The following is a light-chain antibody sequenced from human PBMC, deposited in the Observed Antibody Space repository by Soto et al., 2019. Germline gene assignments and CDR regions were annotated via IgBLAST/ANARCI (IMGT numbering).Light chain of an antibody. Sequence: QSALTQPASVSGSPGQSITISCTGTSSDVGGYNYVSWYQQHTGKTPKLVIYEVTKRPSGVSNRFSGSKSGNTASLTISGLQAEDETDYYCSSYTSTNHVVFGGGTKLTVL. CDR1: SSDVGGYNY. J-gene: IGLJ2*01. CDR2: EVT. CDR3: SSYTSTNHVV. V-gene: IGLV2-14*01.